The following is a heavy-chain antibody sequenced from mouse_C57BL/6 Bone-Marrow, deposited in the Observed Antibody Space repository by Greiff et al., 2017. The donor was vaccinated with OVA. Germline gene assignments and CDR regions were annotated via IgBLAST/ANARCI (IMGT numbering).Heavy chain of an antibody. D-gene: IGHD1-1*01. CDR1: GYSITSGYY. CDR2: ISYDGSN. V-gene: IGHV3-6*01. CDR3: ARGYGSSYGAY. J-gene: IGHJ3*01. Sequence: EVKLMESGPGLVKPSQSLSLTCSVPGYSITSGYYWNWIRQFPGNKLEWMGYISYDGSNNYNPTLKNRISITRDTSKNQFFLKLNSVTTEDTATYYRARGYGSSYGAYWGQGTLVTVSA.